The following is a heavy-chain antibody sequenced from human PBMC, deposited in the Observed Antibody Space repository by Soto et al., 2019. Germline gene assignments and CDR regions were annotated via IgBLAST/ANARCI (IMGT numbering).Heavy chain of an antibody. Sequence: EVQLVESGGGLVQPGGPLKLSCAASGFTLSGFDIHWVRQASGEGLEWVGRIKTKVESYATELAASVKGRFTIYRDDPKNTAYLQMSSLKTEDTAVYYCTRRYCSGGGCYSDFDFWGQGTLVTVSS. CDR1: GFTLSGFD. D-gene: IGHD2-15*01. J-gene: IGHJ4*02. CDR3: TRRYCSGGGCYSDFDF. V-gene: IGHV3-73*01. CDR2: IKTKVESYAT.